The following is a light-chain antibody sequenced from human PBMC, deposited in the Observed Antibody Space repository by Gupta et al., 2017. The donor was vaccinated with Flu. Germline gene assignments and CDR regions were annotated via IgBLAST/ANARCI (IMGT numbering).Light chain of an antibody. V-gene: IGKV6-21*01. CDR2: YAS. J-gene: IGKJ2*01. Sequence: PVFQSVTPKEKVTITCRASQSTGSNLHWYQQKPDQSPKLLIKYASQSVSGVPSRFSGSGSGTEFTLTINGLEAEDAATYFCHQSSSLPYTFGQGTKMEIK. CDR1: QSTGSN. CDR3: HQSSSLPYT.